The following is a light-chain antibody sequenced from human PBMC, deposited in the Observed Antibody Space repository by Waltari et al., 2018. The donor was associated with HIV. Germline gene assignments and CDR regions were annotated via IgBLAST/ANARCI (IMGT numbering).Light chain of an antibody. CDR1: QSVSNN. V-gene: IGKV3-15*01. CDR3: QHYNNWPPMYT. Sequence: EIVMTQSPATVSVSPGERVTLSCRASQSVSNNLAWYQQKPGQAPRLLIHGASTRATGIPARISGSGSGTEFALTISSLQSEDFAVYYCQHYNNWPPMYTFGQGTKLEI. CDR2: GAS. J-gene: IGKJ2*01.